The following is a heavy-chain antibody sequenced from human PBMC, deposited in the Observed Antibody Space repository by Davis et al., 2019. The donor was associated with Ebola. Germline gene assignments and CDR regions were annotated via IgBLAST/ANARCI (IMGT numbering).Heavy chain of an antibody. J-gene: IGHJ4*02. V-gene: IGHV5-51*01. Sequence: TVSCKGSGYSFTNFWIGWVRQMPGKGLEWMGIIHPGDSDTRYSPSFQGQVMISADKSINTAYLQWSSLRASDTAMYYCARQKSWGSSWYLAYWGQGTLVTVSS. CDR1: GYSFTNFW. CDR2: IHPGDSDT. D-gene: IGHD6-13*01. CDR3: ARQKSWGSSWYLAY.